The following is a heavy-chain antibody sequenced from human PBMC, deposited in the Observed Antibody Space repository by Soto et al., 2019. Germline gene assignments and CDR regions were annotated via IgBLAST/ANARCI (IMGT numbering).Heavy chain of an antibody. CDR1: GFTFSTYS. J-gene: IGHJ4*02. CDR3: AREGINNYNEYYFDS. D-gene: IGHD4-4*01. V-gene: IGHV3-21*01. CDR2: ISGSGNYT. Sequence: GGSLRLSCAASGFTFSTYSMNWVRQAPGKGLEWVSSISGSGNYTHYADFLRGRFTISRDNAKTSLYLQMNSLRAEDTAVYYCAREGINNYNEYYFDSWGQGTVVTAPQ.